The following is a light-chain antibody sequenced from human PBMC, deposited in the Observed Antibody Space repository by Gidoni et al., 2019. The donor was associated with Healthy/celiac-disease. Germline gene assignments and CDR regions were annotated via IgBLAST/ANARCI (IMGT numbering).Light chain of an antibody. Sequence: DIQMTQSPSTLSASVGDIVTITCRASQSISSWLAWYQQKPGKAPKLLIYKASSLESGVPSRFSGSGSGTEFTLTISSLQPDDFATYYCQQYNRRYTFGQGTKLEIK. CDR2: KAS. CDR3: QQYNRRYT. V-gene: IGKV1-5*03. CDR1: QSISSW. J-gene: IGKJ2*01.